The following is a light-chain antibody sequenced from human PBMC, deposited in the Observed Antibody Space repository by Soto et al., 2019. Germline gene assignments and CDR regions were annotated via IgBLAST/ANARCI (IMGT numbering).Light chain of an antibody. V-gene: IGLV1-44*01. Sequence: QSVLTQPPSASGTPGQRVNISCSGSNSSIGTNSVSWYQHLPGTAPKLIIYNNDRRPSGVPDRFSGSKSDTSASLAISGLQSEDDTDYYFAAWDDSLNGPVFGGGTKLTVL. CDR1: NSSIGTNS. J-gene: IGLJ2*01. CDR3: AAWDDSLNGPV. CDR2: NND.